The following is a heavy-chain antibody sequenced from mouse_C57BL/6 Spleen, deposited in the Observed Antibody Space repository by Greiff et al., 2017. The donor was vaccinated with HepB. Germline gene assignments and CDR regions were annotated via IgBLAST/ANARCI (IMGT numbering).Heavy chain of an antibody. D-gene: IGHD1-1*01. J-gene: IGHJ2*01. CDR3: AREGYYGSSSHFDY. Sequence: VQLQQPGAELVRPGTSVKLSCKASGYTFTSYWMHWVKQRPGQGLEWIGVIDPSDSYTNYNQKFKGKATLTVDTSSSTAYMQLSSRTSEDSAVYYCAREGYYGSSSHFDYWGQGTTLTVSS. CDR2: IDPSDSYT. V-gene: IGHV1-59*01. CDR1: GYTFTSYW.